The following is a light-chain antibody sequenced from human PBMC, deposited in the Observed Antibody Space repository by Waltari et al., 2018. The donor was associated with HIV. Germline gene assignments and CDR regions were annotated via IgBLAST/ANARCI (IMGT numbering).Light chain of an antibody. J-gene: IGLJ2*01. V-gene: IGLV2-8*01. CDR1: NSDIGSYDY. CDR2: EVT. CDR3: SSFADRDGFYVL. Sequence: QSALTQPPSASGSPGQSVTLSCTGSNSDIGSYDYVSWYQLHPGKAPKLVISEVTKRPSGVSGRFSGSKSANTAFLTVSGLQAEDEADYYCSSFADRDGFYVLFGGGTRLTVL.